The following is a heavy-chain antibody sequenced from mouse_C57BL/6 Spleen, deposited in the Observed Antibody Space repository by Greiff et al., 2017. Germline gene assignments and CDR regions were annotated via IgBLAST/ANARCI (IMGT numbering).Heavy chain of an antibody. CDR1: GYTFTSYW. CDR2: IDPSDSYT. D-gene: IGHD1-1*01. Sequence: VQLQQPGAELVMPGASVKLSCKASGYTFTSYWMHWVKQRPGQGLEWIGEIDPSDSYTNYNQKFKGKSTLTVDKSSSTAYMQLSSLTSEDSAVYYCARYHYYGSSLYFDYWGQGTTLTVSS. V-gene: IGHV1-69*01. CDR3: ARYHYYGSSLYFDY. J-gene: IGHJ2*01.